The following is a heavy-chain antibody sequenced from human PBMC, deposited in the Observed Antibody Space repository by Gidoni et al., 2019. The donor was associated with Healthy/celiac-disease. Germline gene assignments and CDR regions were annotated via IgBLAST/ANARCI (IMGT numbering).Heavy chain of an antibody. CDR3: AKDLGRFLEWSQGAFDI. V-gene: IGHV3-30*18. J-gene: IGHJ3*02. CDR1: GFTFSSYG. D-gene: IGHD3-3*01. CDR2: ISYDGSNK. Sequence: QVQLVESGGGVVQPGSSLRLSCAASGFTFSSYGMHWVRQAPGKGLEWVAVISYDGSNKYYADSVKGRFTISRDNSKNTLYLQMNSLRAEDTAVYYCAKDLGRFLEWSQGAFDIWGQGTMVTVSS.